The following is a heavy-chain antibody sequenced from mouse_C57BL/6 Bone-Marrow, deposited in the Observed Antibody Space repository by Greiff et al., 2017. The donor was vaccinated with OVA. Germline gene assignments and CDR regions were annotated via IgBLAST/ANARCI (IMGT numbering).Heavy chain of an antibody. CDR2: ISYDGSN. J-gene: IGHJ3*01. CDR3: ASFYDYDVAY. Sequence: DVKLQESGPGLVKPSQSLSLTCSVTGYSITSGYYWNWIRQFPGNKLEWMGYISYDGSNNYNPSPKNRISIPRDTSKNQFFLKLNSVTTEDTATYYCASFYDYDVAYWGQGTLVTVSA. CDR1: GYSITSGYY. D-gene: IGHD2-4*01. V-gene: IGHV3-6*01.